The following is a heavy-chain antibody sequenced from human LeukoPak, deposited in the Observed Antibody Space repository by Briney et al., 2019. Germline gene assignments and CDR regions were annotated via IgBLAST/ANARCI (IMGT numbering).Heavy chain of an antibody. J-gene: IGHJ4*02. CDR1: GGTFSSYT. D-gene: IGHD4-23*01. CDR3: ARDYYGGNTPFDY. Sequence: GASVKVSCKASGGTFSSYTISWVRQAPGQGLEWMGRIIPILGIANCAQKFQGRVTITADKSTSTAYMELSSLRSEDTAVYYCARDYYGGNTPFDYWGQGTLVTVSS. V-gene: IGHV1-69*04. CDR2: IIPILGIA.